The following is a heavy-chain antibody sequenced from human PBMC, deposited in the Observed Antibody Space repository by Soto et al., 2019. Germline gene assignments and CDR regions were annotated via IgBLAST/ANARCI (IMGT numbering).Heavy chain of an antibody. J-gene: IGHJ4*02. Sequence: GASVKVSFKASGYTFTGYYMHWLRQAPGQGLEWMGWINPNSGGTNYAQKFQGWVTMTRDTSISTAYMELSRLRSDDTAVYYCARGLPYYFDYWGQGTLVTVSS. CDR3: ARGLPYYFDY. V-gene: IGHV1-2*04. D-gene: IGHD2-2*01. CDR2: INPNSGGT. CDR1: GYTFTGYY.